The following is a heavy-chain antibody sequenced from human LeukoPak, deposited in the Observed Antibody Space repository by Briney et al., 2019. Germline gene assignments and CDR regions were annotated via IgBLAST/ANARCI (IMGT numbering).Heavy chain of an antibody. D-gene: IGHD3-10*01. J-gene: IGHJ4*02. CDR1: GGTFSSYT. Sequence: ASVKVSCKASGGTFSSYTISWVRQAPGQGLEWMGWISAYNGNTNYAQKLQGRVTMTTDTSTSTAYMELRSLRSDDTAVYYCARDKAIGGHAGGYWGQGTLVTVSS. CDR2: ISAYNGNT. CDR3: ARDKAIGGHAGGY. V-gene: IGHV1-18*01.